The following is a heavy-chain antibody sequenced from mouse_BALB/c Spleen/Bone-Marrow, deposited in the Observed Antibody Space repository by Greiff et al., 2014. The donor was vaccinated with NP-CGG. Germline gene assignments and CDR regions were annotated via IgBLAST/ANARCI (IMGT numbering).Heavy chain of an antibody. V-gene: IGHV1S22*01. D-gene: IGHD4-1*02. Sequence: LKHSGSELVRPGASVKLSCKASGYTFTSYWMHWVKQRPGQGLEWIGNIYPGSGSTNYDEKFKSKATLTVDTSSSTAYMQLSSLTSEDSAVYYCTREGPTGTGGDYWGQGTTLTVSS. CDR1: GYTFTSYW. CDR2: IYPGSGST. CDR3: TREGPTGTGGDY. J-gene: IGHJ2*01.